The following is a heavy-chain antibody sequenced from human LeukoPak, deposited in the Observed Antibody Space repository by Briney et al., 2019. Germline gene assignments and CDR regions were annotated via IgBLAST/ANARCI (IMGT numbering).Heavy chain of an antibody. V-gene: IGHV1-69*05. J-gene: IGHJ4*02. D-gene: IGHD1-26*01. CDR1: GGTFSSYA. CDR3: ARGLILGGSYLDY. CDR2: IIPIFGTA. Sequence: GSSVRVSCKASGGTFSSYAISWVRQAPGQGLEWMGGIIPIFGTANYAQKFQGRVTITTDESTSTAYMELSSLGSEDTAVYYCARGLILGGSYLDYWGQGTLVTVSS.